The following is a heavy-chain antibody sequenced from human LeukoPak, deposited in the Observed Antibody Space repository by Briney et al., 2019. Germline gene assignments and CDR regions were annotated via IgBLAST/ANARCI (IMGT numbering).Heavy chain of an antibody. V-gene: IGHV3-53*01. Sequence: GGSLRLSCAASGFTFSSYWMHWVRQAPGKGLEWVSVIYSGGSTYYADSVEGRFTISRDNSKNTLYLQMNSLRADDTAVYYCARERQGAAGFDYWGQGTLVTVSS. CDR3: ARERQGAAGFDY. CDR1: GFTFSSYW. D-gene: IGHD6-13*01. CDR2: IYSGGST. J-gene: IGHJ4*02.